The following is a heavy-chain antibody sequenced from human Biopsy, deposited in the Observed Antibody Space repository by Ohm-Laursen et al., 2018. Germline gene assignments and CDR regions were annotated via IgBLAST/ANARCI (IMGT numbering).Heavy chain of an antibody. CDR1: GFTFSNYG. CDR3: ARDSGILNYGNFKYYHYYGMDV. J-gene: IGHJ6*02. Sequence: LRLSCAASGFTFSNYGMHWVRQAPGKGLEWIGHIYYSVMTNYNPSLQSRVSISVDTSRNQVSLTLSSVTAADTAVYYCARDSGILNYGNFKYYHYYGMDVWGQGTKVTVSS. D-gene: IGHD4-11*01. V-gene: IGHV4-59*01. CDR2: IYYSVMT.